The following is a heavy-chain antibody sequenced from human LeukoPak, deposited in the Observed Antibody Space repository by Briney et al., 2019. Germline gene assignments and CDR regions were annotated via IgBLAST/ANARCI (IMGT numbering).Heavy chain of an antibody. CDR2: LTGSGAST. V-gene: IGHV3-23*01. J-gene: IGHJ4*02. D-gene: IGHD6-19*01. Sequence: TGGSLRLSCAASGFTFSTYAMSWVRQAPGKGLEWVSTLTGSGASTYYADSVKGRFTISRDNSKNTLYLQMNSLRAEDTAIYSCAKEYVAVAGIGYWGQGTLVTVSS. CDR3: AKEYVAVAGIGY. CDR1: GFTFSTYA.